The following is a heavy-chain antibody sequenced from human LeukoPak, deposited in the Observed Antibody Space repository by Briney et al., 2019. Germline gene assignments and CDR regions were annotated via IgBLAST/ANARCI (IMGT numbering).Heavy chain of an antibody. Sequence: GGSLRLSCAASGFTFSSYGMHWVRQAPGKGLEWVAVIWYDGSNKYCADSVKGRFTISRDNSKNTLYLQMNSLRAEDTAVYYCARDSGSGYYHFDYWGQGTLVTVSS. V-gene: IGHV3-33*01. CDR2: IWYDGSNK. J-gene: IGHJ4*02. CDR1: GFTFSSYG. D-gene: IGHD3-22*01. CDR3: ARDSGSGYYHFDY.